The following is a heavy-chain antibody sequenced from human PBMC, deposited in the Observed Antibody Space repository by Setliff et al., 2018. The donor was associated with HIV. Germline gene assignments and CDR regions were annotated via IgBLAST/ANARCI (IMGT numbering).Heavy chain of an antibody. CDR1: GGSISSYY. CDR3: AICGGDCYSLDY. V-gene: IGHV4-4*08. Sequence: PSETLSLTCTVSGGSISSYYWSWIRQPPGKGLEWIGYIYTSGSTNYNPSLKNRVTISVDTSKNTFSLKLSSVAAADTAVYYCAICGGDCYSLDYWGQGTLVTVSS. J-gene: IGHJ4*02. D-gene: IGHD2-21*02. CDR2: IYTSGST.